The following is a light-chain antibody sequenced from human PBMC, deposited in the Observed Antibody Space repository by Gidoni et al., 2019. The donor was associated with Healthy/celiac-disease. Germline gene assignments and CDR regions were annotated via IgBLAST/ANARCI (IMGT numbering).Light chain of an antibody. CDR3: QQYGSSPPT. V-gene: IGKV3-20*01. CDR1: QSVSSSY. Sequence: EIVLPQSPGTLSLFPGERATLSCRASQSVSSSYLAWYQQKPGQAPRLLIYGASSRATGIPDRFSGSGSGTDFTLTISRLEPEDFAVYYCQQYGSSPPTFGQGTKVEIK. CDR2: GAS. J-gene: IGKJ1*01.